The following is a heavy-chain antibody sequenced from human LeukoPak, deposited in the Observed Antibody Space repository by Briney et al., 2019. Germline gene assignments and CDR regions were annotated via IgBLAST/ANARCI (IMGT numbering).Heavy chain of an antibody. D-gene: IGHD1-1*01. CDR3: ARGGQIGTVDY. J-gene: IGHJ4*02. Sequence: GGSLRLSCAASGFIFSTYWMSWVRQAPGKGPEWVANINEDGSEKYYVDSVKGRFTISRDNAKISVYLQMNSPRAEDTAVYYCARGGQIGTVDYLGQGALVTVSS. V-gene: IGHV3-7*01. CDR2: INEDGSEK. CDR1: GFIFSTYW.